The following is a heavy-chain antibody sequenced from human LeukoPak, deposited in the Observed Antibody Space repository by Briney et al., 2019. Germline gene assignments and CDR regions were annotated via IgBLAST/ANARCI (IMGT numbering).Heavy chain of an antibody. CDR1: GYTFTSYD. D-gene: IGHD5-18*01. Sequence: VASVKVSCKASGYTFTSYDINWVRQATGQGLEWMGWMNPNSGNTGYAQKFQGRVTMTRNTSISTAYMELSSLRSEDTAVYYCARLRMVTNWFDPWGRGTLVTVSS. V-gene: IGHV1-8*01. J-gene: IGHJ5*02. CDR3: ARLRMVTNWFDP. CDR2: MNPNSGNT.